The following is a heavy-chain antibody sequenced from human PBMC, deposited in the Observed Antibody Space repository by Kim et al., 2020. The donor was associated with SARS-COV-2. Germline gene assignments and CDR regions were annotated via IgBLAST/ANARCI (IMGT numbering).Heavy chain of an antibody. Sequence: GGSLRLSCAASGFTFSSYWMTWVRQAPGKGLEWVANIKHDGSEKYYVDSVKGRFTLSRDNAENSLYLQMNSLRLEDTAVYYCARDRAGDATDDYWGQGTL. V-gene: IGHV3-7*01. J-gene: IGHJ4*02. CDR2: IKHDGSEK. D-gene: IGHD4-17*01. CDR3: ARDRAGDATDDY. CDR1: GFTFSSYW.